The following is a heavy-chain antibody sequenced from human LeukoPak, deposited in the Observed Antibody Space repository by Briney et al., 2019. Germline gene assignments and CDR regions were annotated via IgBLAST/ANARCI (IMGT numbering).Heavy chain of an antibody. V-gene: IGHV4-4*02. J-gene: IGHJ3*02. CDR3: TTQLPKLEGYCSSTSCFSSWGSAFDI. CDR1: GGSISSSNW. CDR2: IYHSGST. D-gene: IGHD2-2*01. Sequence: SETLSLTCAVSGGSISSSNWWSWVRQPPGEGLEWIGEIYHSGSTNYNPSLKSRVTISVDKSKNQFSLKLSSVTAEDTAVYYCTTQLPKLEGYCSSTSCFSSWGSAFDIWGQGTMVTVSS.